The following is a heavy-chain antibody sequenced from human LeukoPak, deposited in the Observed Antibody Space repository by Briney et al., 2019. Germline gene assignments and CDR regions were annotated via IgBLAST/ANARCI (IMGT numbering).Heavy chain of an antibody. CDR3: ARDQDFDYGDYAGVDY. CDR1: GFTFSSYA. V-gene: IGHV3-23*01. J-gene: IGHJ4*02. D-gene: IGHD4-17*01. CDR2: ISGSGGDT. Sequence: GGSLRLSCAASGFTFSSYAMSWVRQAPGKGLEWVSAISGSGGDTYYADSVKGRFTISRDNAKNSLYLQMNSLRAGDTAVYYCARDQDFDYGDYAGVDYWGQGTLVTVSS.